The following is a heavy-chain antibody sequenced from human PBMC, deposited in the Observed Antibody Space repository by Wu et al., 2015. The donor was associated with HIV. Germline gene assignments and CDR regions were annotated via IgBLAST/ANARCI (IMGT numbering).Heavy chain of an antibody. CDR3: ARSRAKYGSGSYYPFDY. CDR2: IIPIFGTA. D-gene: IGHD3-10*01. J-gene: IGHJ4*02. CDR1: GGTFSSYA. V-gene: IGHV1-69*13. Sequence: QAQLVQFGAEVKKPGSSVKVSCKASGGTFSSYAISWVRQAPGQGLEWMGRIIPIFGTANYAQKFQGRVTITADESTSTAYMELSSLRSEDTAVYYCARSRAKYGSGSYYPFDYWGQGTLVTVSS.